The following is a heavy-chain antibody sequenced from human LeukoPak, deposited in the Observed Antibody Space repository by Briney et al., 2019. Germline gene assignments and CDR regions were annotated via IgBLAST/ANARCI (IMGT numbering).Heavy chain of an antibody. J-gene: IGHJ2*01. D-gene: IGHD3-10*01. V-gene: IGHV4-34*01. CDR2: INHSGST. CDR1: GGSFSGYY. CDR3: ARALRITMVRGVIITSYWYFDL. Sequence: SETLSLTCAVYGGSFSGYYWSWIRQPPGKGLEWIGEINHSGSTNYNPSLKSRVTISVDTSKNQFSLKLSSVTAADTAVYYCARALRITMVRGVIITSYWYFDLWGRGTLVTVSS.